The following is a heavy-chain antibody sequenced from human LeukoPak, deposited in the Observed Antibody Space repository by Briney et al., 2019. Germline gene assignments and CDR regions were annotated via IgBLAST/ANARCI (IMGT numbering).Heavy chain of an antibody. Sequence: SVKVSCKASGGTFSSYAISWVRQAPGQGLEWMGGIIPIFGTANYAQKFQGRVTMTTDTSTSTAYMELRSLRSDDTAVYYCARDRVHYDFWSGPKNWFDPWGQGTLVTVSS. J-gene: IGHJ5*02. D-gene: IGHD3-3*01. CDR2: IIPIFGTA. CDR3: ARDRVHYDFWSGPKNWFDP. CDR1: GGTFSSYA. V-gene: IGHV1-69*05.